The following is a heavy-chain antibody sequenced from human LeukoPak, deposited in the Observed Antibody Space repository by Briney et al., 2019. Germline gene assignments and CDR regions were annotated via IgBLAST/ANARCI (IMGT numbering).Heavy chain of an antibody. Sequence: PSETLSLTCTVSGGPISSYYWSWIRQLPGKGLEWIGYIYYSGSTNYNPSLKSRVTISVDTSKNQFSLKLTSVTAADTAVYYCASLYYGSGSFDYWGQGTLVTVSS. D-gene: IGHD3-10*01. CDR2: IYYSGST. CDR3: ASLYYGSGSFDY. V-gene: IGHV4-59*01. J-gene: IGHJ4*02. CDR1: GGPISSYY.